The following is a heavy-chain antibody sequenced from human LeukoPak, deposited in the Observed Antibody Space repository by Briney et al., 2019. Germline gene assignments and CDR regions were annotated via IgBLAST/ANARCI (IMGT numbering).Heavy chain of an antibody. D-gene: IGHD6-6*01. J-gene: IGHJ4*02. V-gene: IGHV1-18*01. CDR2: ISAYNGNT. CDR3: ARGWKARYSSSSGIDY. Sequence: GASVKVSRKASGYTFTSYGISWVRQAPGQGLEWMGWISAYNGNTNYAQKLQGRVTMTTDTSTSTAYMELRSLRSDDTAVYYCARGWKARYSSSSGIDYWGQGTLVTVSS. CDR1: GYTFTSYG.